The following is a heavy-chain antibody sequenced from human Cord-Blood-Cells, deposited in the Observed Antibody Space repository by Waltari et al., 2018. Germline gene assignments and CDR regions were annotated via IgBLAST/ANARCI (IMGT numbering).Heavy chain of an antibody. CDR2: ISYDGSNK. Sequence: QVQLVESGGGVVQPGRSLRLSCAASGFTFSSYAMHWVRQAPGKGLEWVAVISYDGSNKYYADSVKGRFTISRDNSENTLYLQMNSLRAEDTAVYYCARVAFVDYWGQGTLVTVSS. CDR1: GFTFSSYA. V-gene: IGHV3-30-3*01. CDR3: ARVAFVDY. J-gene: IGHJ4*02. D-gene: IGHD3-16*01.